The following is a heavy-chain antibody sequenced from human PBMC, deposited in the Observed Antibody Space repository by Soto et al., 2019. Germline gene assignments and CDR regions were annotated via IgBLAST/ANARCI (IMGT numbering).Heavy chain of an antibody. V-gene: IGHV4-38-2*01. CDR1: GYSISSGYY. D-gene: IGHD3-22*01. Sequence: PSETLSLPCAVSGYSISSGYYWGWIRQPPGKGLEWLRSIYHSGSTYYNPSLKSRVTISVDTSRNQFSLKLISVTAADTAVYYCADPIYYSDSSGPEHSGFDSWGQGTLVTVSS. CDR3: ADPIYYSDSSGPEHSGFDS. J-gene: IGHJ5*01. CDR2: IYHSGST.